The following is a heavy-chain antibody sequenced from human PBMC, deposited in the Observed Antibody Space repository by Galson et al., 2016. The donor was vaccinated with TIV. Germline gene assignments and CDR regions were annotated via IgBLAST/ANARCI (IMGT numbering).Heavy chain of an antibody. CDR1: GFTFNSFA. CDR3: AKDASSQVHDSGSFDS. D-gene: IGHD3-10*01. J-gene: IGHJ4*02. Sequence: SLRLSCAASGFTFNSFAMSWVRQAPGKGLEWVSSISATGGSTYYADSVKGRFTNSRHYSKNTVYPQMNSLRPDDTAIYYCAKDASSQVHDSGSFDSWGQGTLVTVSS. V-gene: IGHV3-23*01. CDR2: ISATGGST.